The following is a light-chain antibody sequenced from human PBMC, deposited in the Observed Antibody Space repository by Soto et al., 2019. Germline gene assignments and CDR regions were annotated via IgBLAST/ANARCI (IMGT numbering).Light chain of an antibody. J-gene: IGKJ5*01. CDR3: QQYSNWPPIT. V-gene: IGKV3-15*01. CDR2: DTS. Sequence: ETVMTQSPGTLSVSLGERATLSCRASQSVSIHLAWYQQKPGQAPRLLIYDTSTRATGIQSMFSGSGSGTEFTLTISSLQSEDFAVYYCQQYSNWPPITFGQGTRLEIK. CDR1: QSVSIH.